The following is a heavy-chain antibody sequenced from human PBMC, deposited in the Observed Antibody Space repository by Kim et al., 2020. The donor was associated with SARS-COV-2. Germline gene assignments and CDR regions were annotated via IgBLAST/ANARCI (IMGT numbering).Heavy chain of an antibody. CDR1: GFTFKTHS. CDR2: ISDDGRST. J-gene: IGHJ3*02. CDR3: ASDGLGVLPGDALDM. D-gene: IGHD3-16*01. V-gene: IGHV3-48*02. Sequence: GGSLRLSCAASGFTFKTHSMDWVRQVPGRGLKWLSYISDDGRSTHYADSVKGRFTISRDDAKNSVFLQMNSLRDGDTAVYYCASDGLGVLPGDALDMWGQGTMVTVSS.